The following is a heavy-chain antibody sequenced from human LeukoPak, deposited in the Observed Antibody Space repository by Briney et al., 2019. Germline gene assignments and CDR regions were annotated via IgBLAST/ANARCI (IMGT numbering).Heavy chain of an antibody. CDR3: ARASSTSCPEWFDP. CDR1: GFTFSSYA. CDR2: ISYVGSNK. Sequence: GGSLRLSCAASGFTFSSYAMHWVRQAPGKGLEWVAVISYVGSNKYYADSVKGRFTISRDNSKNTLYLQMNSLRAEDTAVYYCARASSTSCPEWFDPWGQGTLVTVSS. J-gene: IGHJ5*02. V-gene: IGHV3-30-3*01. D-gene: IGHD2-2*01.